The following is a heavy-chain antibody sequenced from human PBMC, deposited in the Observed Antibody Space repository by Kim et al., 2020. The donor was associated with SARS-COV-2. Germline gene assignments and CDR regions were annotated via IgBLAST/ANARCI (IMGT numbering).Heavy chain of an antibody. CDR1: GFTFSSYA. V-gene: IGHV3-30*04. Sequence: GGSLRLSCAASGFTFSSYAMHWVRQAPGKGLEWVAVISYDGSNKYYADSVKGRFTTSRDNSTNTLYLQMNSLRAEDTAVYYCARGEAEVDYWGQGTLVTV. J-gene: IGHJ4*02. CDR2: ISYDGSNK. CDR3: ARGEAEVDY.